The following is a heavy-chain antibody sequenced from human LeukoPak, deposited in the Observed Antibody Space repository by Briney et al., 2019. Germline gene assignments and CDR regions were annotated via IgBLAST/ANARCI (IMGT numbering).Heavy chain of an antibody. J-gene: IGHJ4*02. V-gene: IGHV3-11*04. D-gene: IGHD5-18*01. Sequence: GGSLRLSCAASGLTFSDYYMSWIRQAPGKGLEWVSYISSSGSTIYYADSVKGRFTISRDNAKNSLYLQMNSLRAEDTAVYYCARDVDTAMAYYFDYWGQGTLVTVSS. CDR3: ARDVDTAMAYYFDY. CDR1: GLTFSDYY. CDR2: ISSSGSTI.